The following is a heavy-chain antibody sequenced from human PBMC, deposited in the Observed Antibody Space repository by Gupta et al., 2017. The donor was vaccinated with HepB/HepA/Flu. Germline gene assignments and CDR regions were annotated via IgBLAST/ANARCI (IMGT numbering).Heavy chain of an antibody. D-gene: IGHD3-10*01. J-gene: IGHJ3*02. CDR1: GFPFDNYG. V-gene: IGHV3-20*04. CDR2: INWNGGRT. Sequence: EVQLVESGGSVVRPGGSLRLSCAASGFPFDNYGMSWVRQFSGKGLEWVSGINWNGGRTGYADSVKGRFTISRDSAKNSLYLQMNTLRAEDTAFYYCARDFGWESLSGEKAFDIWGQGTMVTVSS. CDR3: ARDFGWESLSGEKAFDI.